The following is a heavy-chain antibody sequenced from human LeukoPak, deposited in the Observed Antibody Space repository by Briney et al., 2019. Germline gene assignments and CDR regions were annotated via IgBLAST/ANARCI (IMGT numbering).Heavy chain of an antibody. CDR1: GGSISSSSYY. D-gene: IGHD3-10*01. V-gene: IGHV4-39*07. CDR3: ARSYIIMVRGGGFDY. Sequence: PSETLSLTCTVSGGSISSSSYYWGWIRQPPGKGLEWIGSIYYSGSTYYNPSLKSRVTISVDTSKNQFSLKLSSVTAADTAVYYCARSYIIMVRGGGFDYWGQGTLVTVSS. J-gene: IGHJ4*02. CDR2: IYYSGST.